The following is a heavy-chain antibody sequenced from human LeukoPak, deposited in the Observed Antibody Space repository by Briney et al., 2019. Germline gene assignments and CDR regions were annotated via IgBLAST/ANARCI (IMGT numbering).Heavy chain of an antibody. Sequence: ASVKVSCKASGYTFTSYGISWVRQAPGQGLEWMGWISAYSGNTNYVQKLQGRVTMTTDTSTTTAYMELRSLRSDDTAVYYCARARRYGAAGTWVYWGQGTLVTVSS. J-gene: IGHJ4*02. D-gene: IGHD6-13*01. CDR3: ARARRYGAAGTWVY. CDR1: GYTFTSYG. CDR2: ISAYSGNT. V-gene: IGHV1-18*01.